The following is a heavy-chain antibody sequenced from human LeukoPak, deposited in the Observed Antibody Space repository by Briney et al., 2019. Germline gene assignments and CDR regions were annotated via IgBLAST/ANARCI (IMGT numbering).Heavy chain of an antibody. CDR1: GGSISSYY. Sequence: SETLSLTCTVSGGSISSYYWSWIRQPPGKGLEWIGYIYYSGSTNYNPSLKSRVTISVDTSKNQFSLKLSSVTAADTAVYYCARGYNYYYGSGSYKPWGQGTLVTVSS. CDR2: IYYSGST. CDR3: ARGYNYYYGSGSYKP. V-gene: IGHV4-59*12. D-gene: IGHD3-10*01. J-gene: IGHJ5*02.